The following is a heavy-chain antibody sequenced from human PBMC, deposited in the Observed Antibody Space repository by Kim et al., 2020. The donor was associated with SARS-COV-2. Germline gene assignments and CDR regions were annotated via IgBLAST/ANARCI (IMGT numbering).Heavy chain of an antibody. CDR3: AKLLSVTTDYYYGMDV. V-gene: IGHV3-23*01. D-gene: IGHD4-17*01. Sequence: GGSLRLSCAAPGFTFSSYPMRWVRQAPGQGLEWVSSISAGGGSTYYPDSVKGRFTISRDNSKNTLYLQMNSLRAEDTAVYYCAKLLSVTTDYYYGMDVWGQGTPVTVSS. CDR1: GFTFSSYP. J-gene: IGHJ6*02. CDR2: ISAGGGST.